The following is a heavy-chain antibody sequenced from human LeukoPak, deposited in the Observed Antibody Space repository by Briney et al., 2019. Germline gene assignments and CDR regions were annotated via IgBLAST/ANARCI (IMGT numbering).Heavy chain of an antibody. J-gene: IGHJ6*02. CDR1: GFMFSTYD. CDR2: ISYDGGNK. CDR3: AKDSYGTDV. V-gene: IGHV3-30*18. Sequence: PGGSLRLSCAASGFMFSTYDMHWVRQAPGKGLEWVAVISYDGGNKYYVDSVKGRFTISRDNSENTVYLQMNSVRGDDTAVYYCAKDSYGTDVWGQGTTVTVSS.